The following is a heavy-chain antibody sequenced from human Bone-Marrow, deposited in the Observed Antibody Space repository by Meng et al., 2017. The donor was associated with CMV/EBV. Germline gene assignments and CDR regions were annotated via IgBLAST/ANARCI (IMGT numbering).Heavy chain of an antibody. CDR3: AVAGTGYYYYYGMDV. V-gene: IGHV1-18*01. D-gene: IGHD6-19*01. CDR1: GYTFTSYG. Sequence: ASVKVSCKASGYTFTSYGISWVRQAPGQGLEWMGWISAYNGNTNYAQKLQGRVTMTTDKSTSTAYMELSSLRSEDTAVYYCAVAGTGYYYYYGMDVWGQGTTVTVSS. J-gene: IGHJ6*02. CDR2: ISAYNGNT.